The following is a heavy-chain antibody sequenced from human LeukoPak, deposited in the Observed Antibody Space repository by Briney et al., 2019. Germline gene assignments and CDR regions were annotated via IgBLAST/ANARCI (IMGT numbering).Heavy chain of an antibody. Sequence: LETLSLTCTVSGGSISSYYWSWIRQPPGKGLEWIGYIYYSGSTNYNPSLKSRVTISVDTSKNQFSLKLSSVTAADTAVYYCARDGATHAFDIWGQGTMVTVSS. CDR2: IYYSGST. V-gene: IGHV4-59*01. CDR1: GGSISSYY. J-gene: IGHJ3*02. CDR3: ARDGATHAFDI. D-gene: IGHD1-26*01.